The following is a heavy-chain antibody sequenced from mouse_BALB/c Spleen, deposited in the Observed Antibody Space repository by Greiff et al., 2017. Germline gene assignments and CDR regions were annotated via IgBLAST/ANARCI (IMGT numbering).Heavy chain of an antibody. V-gene: IGHV8-11*01. CDR3: ARIDGDYGSSSFAY. CDR1: GFSLSTYGIG. Sequence: QVTLKVCGPGILQPSQTLSLTCSFSGFSLSTYGIGVGWIRQPSGKGLEWLAHIWWNDNKYYNTALKSRLTISKDTSNNQVFLKIASVDTADTATYYCARIDGDYGSSSFAYWGQGTLVTVSA. D-gene: IGHD1-1*01. CDR2: IWWNDNK. J-gene: IGHJ3*01.